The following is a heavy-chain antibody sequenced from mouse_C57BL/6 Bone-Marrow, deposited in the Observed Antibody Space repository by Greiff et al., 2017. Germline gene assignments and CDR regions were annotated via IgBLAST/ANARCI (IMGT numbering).Heavy chain of an antibody. CDR2: IRLKSDNYAT. J-gene: IGHJ3*01. CDR1: GFTFSNYW. D-gene: IGHD1-1*01. V-gene: IGHV6-3*01. CDR3: TGRLLEAY. Sequence: EVKVVESGGGLVQPGGSMKLSCVASGFTFSNYWMNWVRQSPEKGLEWVAQIRLKSDNYATHYAESVKGRFTISRDDSKSSVYLQMNNLRAEDTGIYYCTGRLLEAYWGQGTLVTVSA.